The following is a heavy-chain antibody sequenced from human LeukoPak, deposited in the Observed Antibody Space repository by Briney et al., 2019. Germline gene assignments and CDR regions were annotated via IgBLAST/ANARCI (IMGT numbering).Heavy chain of an antibody. Sequence: GGSLRLSCAASGFTVSSNYISWVRQAPGKGLERVSVIYSGGSTYYADSVKGRFTISRDNSKNTLYLQMNSLRAEDTAVYYCARFMGRYYGSGSPPDGMDVWGQGTTVTVSS. V-gene: IGHV3-53*01. CDR3: ARFMGRYYGSGSPPDGMDV. CDR2: IYSGGST. CDR1: GFTVSSNY. J-gene: IGHJ6*02. D-gene: IGHD3-10*01.